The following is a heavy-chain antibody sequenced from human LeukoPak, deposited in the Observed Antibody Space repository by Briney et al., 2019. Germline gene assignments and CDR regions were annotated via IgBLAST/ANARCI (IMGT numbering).Heavy chain of an antibody. D-gene: IGHD2-2*01. J-gene: IGHJ4*02. V-gene: IGHV3-21*01. CDR2: ISSISRYI. Sequence: PGGSLRLSCAASGFTFSSYSMNWGRQAPGKGLEWVSSISSISRYIYYADSVKGRFTISRDNAKNSLYLQMNSLRAEDTAVYYCASLGSRHCTSTTCYDYWGQGTLVTVSS. CDR1: GFTFSSYS. CDR3: ASLGSRHCTSTTCYDY.